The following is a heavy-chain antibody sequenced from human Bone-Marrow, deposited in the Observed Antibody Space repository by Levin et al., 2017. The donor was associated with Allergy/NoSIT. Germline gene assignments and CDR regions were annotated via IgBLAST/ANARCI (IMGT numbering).Heavy chain of an antibody. CDR1: GLTFNSYS. D-gene: IGHD5-12*01. J-gene: IGHJ4*02. Sequence: GGSLRLSCGASGLTFNSYSMNWVRQPPGKGLEWISYISSGSTTLLYGDSVKGRFTISRDNAKNSLYLQMDSLRAEDTAVYYCVGEGGGGYGDFGGQGALVVVSS. CDR2: ISSGSTTL. CDR3: VGEGGGGYGDF. V-gene: IGHV3-48*01.